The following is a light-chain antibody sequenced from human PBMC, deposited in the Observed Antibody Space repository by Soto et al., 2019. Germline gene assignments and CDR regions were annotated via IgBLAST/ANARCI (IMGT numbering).Light chain of an antibody. CDR1: ASDVGGYNY. V-gene: IGLV2-11*01. Sequence: QSVLTQPRSVSGSPGQSVTISCTGTASDVGGYNYVSWYQQHPGKAPQLMLYDVSKRPSGVPDRFSGSKSGNTASLTISGLQAEDEADYYCCSYAGSSTLVFGGGTKLTVL. J-gene: IGLJ3*02. CDR2: DVS. CDR3: CSYAGSSTLV.